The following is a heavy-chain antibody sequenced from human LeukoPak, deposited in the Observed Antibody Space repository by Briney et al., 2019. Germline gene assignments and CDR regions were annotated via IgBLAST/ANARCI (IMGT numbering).Heavy chain of an antibody. CDR3: ARGIVVANFDY. CDR2: INPSGGST. CDR1: VYTFTGYY. J-gene: IGHJ4*02. V-gene: IGHV1-46*01. D-gene: IGHD6-19*01. Sequence: ASVKVSCKASVYTFTGYYMHWVRQAPGQGLEWMGIINPSGGSTSYAQKFQGRVTMTRDTSTSTVYMELSSLRSEDTAVYFCARGIVVANFDYWGQGTLVTVSS.